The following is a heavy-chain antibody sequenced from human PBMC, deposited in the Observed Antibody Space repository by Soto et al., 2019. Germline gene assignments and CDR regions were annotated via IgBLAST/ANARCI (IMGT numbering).Heavy chain of an antibody. CDR2: IGGTGGST. D-gene: IGHD1-1*01. CDR1: GFTFSGNA. J-gene: IGHJ6*02. V-gene: IGHV3-23*01. Sequence: GGSLRLSCAASGFTFSGNAMRWVRQAPGQGLEWVSGIGGTGGSTSYADSVKGRFTVSRDNSKNTLYLEMHGLRPEDSAVYYWAKGSTTSPWDIWGQGPTVPVSS. CDR3: AKGSTTSPWDI.